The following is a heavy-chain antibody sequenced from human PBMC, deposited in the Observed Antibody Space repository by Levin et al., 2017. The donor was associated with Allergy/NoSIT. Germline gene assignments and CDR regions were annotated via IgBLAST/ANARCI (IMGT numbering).Heavy chain of an antibody. Sequence: GGSLRLSCAASGFTFSSYGMHWVRQAPGKGLEWVAVIWYDGSNKYYADSVKGRFTISRDNSKNTLYLQMNSLRAEDTAVYYCARDGCSSTSCYWTPEPENYFDYWGQGTLVTVSS. J-gene: IGHJ4*02. CDR3: ARDGCSSTSCYWTPEPENYFDY. CDR2: IWYDGSNK. V-gene: IGHV3-33*01. D-gene: IGHD2-2*01. CDR1: GFTFSSYG.